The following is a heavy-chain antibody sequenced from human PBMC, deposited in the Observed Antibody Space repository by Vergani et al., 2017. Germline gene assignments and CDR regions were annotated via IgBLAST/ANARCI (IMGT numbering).Heavy chain of an antibody. CDR3: AKERYYFDY. CDR2: IYSGGSST. CDR1: GFTFSSYA. J-gene: IGHJ4*02. V-gene: IGHV3-23*03. Sequence: EVQLLESGGGLVQPGGSLRLSCAASGFTFSSYAMSWVRQAPGKGLEWVSVIYSGGSSTYYADSVKGRFTISRDNSKNTLYLQMNSLRAEDTAVYYCAKERYYFDYWGQGTLVTVSS.